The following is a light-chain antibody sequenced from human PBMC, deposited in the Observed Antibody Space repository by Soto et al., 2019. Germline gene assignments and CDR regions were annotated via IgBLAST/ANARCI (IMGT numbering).Light chain of an antibody. CDR1: QSVLYSSNNKNY. J-gene: IGKJ5*01. CDR2: WSS. CDR3: QQYYSTPIT. Sequence: DIVMTQSPDSLAVSLGERATINCKSSQSVLYSSNNKNYLAWYQQTPGQPPKLLIYWSSTRESRVPDRFSGSGSGTDFTLTISRLHAENVAVYYCQQYYSTPITFGQGTRLEMK. V-gene: IGKV4-1*01.